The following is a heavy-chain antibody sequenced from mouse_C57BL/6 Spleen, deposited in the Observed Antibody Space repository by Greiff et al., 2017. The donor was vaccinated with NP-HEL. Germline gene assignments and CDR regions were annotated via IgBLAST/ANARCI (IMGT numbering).Heavy chain of an antibody. CDR3: ARGGYGSSYGYFDV. CDR1: GYTFTSYW. Sequence: QVQLQQPGTELVKPGASVKLSCKASGYTFTSYWMHWVKQRPGQGLEWIGNINPSNGGTNYNAKFKSHATLTVDKSSRTAYMQLSSRTSEDSAVDYCARGGYGSSYGYFDVWGTGTTVTVSS. D-gene: IGHD1-1*01. V-gene: IGHV1-53*01. J-gene: IGHJ1*03. CDR2: INPSNGGT.